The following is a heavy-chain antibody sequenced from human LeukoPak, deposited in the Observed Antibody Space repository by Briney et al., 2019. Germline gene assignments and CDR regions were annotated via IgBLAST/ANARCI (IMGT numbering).Heavy chain of an antibody. CDR2: IYYSGST. CDR1: ARCISSRSYY. V-gene: IGHV4-39*01. D-gene: IGHD3-3*01. Sequence: SESLSLSGTVSARCISSRSYYWVWIRQPPVKRLEGMGRIYYSGSTYYNPSLKSRVTISVDTSKNQFSLKLSSVTAADTAVYYCARITYYDFWSGYYTLNDAFDIWGQGTMVTVSS. J-gene: IGHJ3*02. CDR3: ARITYYDFWSGYYTLNDAFDI.